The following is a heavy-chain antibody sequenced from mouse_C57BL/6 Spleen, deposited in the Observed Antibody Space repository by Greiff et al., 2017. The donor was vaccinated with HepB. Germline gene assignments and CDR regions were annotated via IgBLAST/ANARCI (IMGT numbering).Heavy chain of an antibody. D-gene: IGHD2-13*01. J-gene: IGHJ1*03. V-gene: IGHV3-6*01. Sequence: DVQLQESGPGLVKPSQSLSLTCSVTGYSITSGYYWNWIRQFPGNKLEWMGYISYDGSNNYNPSLKNRISITRDTSKNQFFLKLNSVTTEDTATYYCAREGEGYFDVWGTGTTVTVSS. CDR1: GYSITSGYY. CDR3: AREGEGYFDV. CDR2: ISYDGSN.